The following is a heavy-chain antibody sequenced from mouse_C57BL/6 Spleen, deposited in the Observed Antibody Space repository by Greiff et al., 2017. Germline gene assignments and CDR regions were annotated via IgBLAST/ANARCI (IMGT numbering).Heavy chain of an antibody. V-gene: IGHV1-82*01. CDR2: IYPGDGDT. Sequence: QVQLQQSGPELVKPGASVKISCKASGYAFSSSWMNWVKQRPGKGLEWIGRIYPGDGDTNYNGKFKGKATLTADKSSSPAYMQLSSLTSEYSAVYICARGHSNFWSSDVWSTGTTVTVSS. CDR1: GYAFSSSW. D-gene: IGHD2-5*01. CDR3: ARGHSNFWSSDV. J-gene: IGHJ1*03.